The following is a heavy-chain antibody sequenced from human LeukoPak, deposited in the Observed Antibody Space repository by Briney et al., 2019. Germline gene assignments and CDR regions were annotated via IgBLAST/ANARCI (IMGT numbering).Heavy chain of an antibody. V-gene: IGHV1-18*01. CDR2: ISAYNGNT. Sequence: ASVKVSCKASGYTFTSYGISWVRQAPGQGLEWMGWISAYNGNTNYAQKLQGRVTMTTDTSTSTAYMELRSLRSEDTAVYYCARDGCSSTSCYASGNWFDPWGQGTLVTVSS. J-gene: IGHJ5*02. CDR3: ARDGCSSTSCYASGNWFDP. D-gene: IGHD2-2*01. CDR1: GYTFTSYG.